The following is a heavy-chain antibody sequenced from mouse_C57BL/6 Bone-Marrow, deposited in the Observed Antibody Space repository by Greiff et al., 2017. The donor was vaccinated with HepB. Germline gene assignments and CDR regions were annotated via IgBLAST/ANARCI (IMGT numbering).Heavy chain of an antibody. V-gene: IGHV5-2*01. D-gene: IGHD2-1*01. Sequence: DVKLVESGGGLVQPGESLKLSCESNEYEFPSHDMSWVRKTPEKRLELVAAINSDGGSTYYPDTMERRFIISRDNTKKTLYLQMSSLRSEDTALYYCASYGKDYYAMDYWGQGTSVTVSS. CDR2: INSDGGST. J-gene: IGHJ4*01. CDR1: EYEFPSHD. CDR3: ASYGKDYYAMDY.